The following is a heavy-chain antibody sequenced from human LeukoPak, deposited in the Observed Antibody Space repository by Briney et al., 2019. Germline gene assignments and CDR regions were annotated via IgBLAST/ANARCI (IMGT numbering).Heavy chain of an antibody. J-gene: IGHJ5*02. CDR3: ARLPFDP. CDR2: IYHSGST. Sequence: SETLSLTCAVSGYSIGSGYYWGWIRQPPGKGLEWIGSIYHSGSTYYNPSLKSRVTISVDTSKNQFSLKLSSVTAADTAVYYCARLPFDPWGQGTLVTVSS. CDR1: GYSIGSGYY. V-gene: IGHV4-38-2*01.